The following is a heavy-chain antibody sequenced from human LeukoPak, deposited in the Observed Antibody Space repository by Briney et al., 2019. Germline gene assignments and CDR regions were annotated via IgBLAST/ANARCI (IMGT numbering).Heavy chain of an antibody. CDR1: GFTFSSYE. D-gene: IGHD1-14*01. Sequence: GGSLRLSCAAFGFTFSSYEMNWVRRAPGKGLEWVSYSNDSGSTMYYADSVKGRFTISRDNAKNSLYLQMNSLRVEDTAVYYCARDPLRVAGTGRYFDLWGRGTLVTVSS. V-gene: IGHV3-48*03. CDR2: SNDSGSTM. CDR3: ARDPLRVAGTGRYFDL. J-gene: IGHJ2*01.